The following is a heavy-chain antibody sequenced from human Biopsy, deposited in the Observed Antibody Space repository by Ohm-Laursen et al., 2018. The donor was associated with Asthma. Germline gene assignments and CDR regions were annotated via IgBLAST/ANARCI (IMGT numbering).Heavy chain of an antibody. CDR3: ARGPEYVRSSGALDY. V-gene: IGHV1-69*13. CDR2: IIPIFGPT. CDR1: AGTFSSNS. Sequence: GASVKVSCKASAGTFSSNSINWARQAPGQGLEWMGRIIPIFGPTNYAQKFQGRVTISADDSTSTAYMELSSLSSEDTALYYCARGPEYVRSSGALDYWGQGTLVTVSS. J-gene: IGHJ4*02. D-gene: IGHD2-2*01.